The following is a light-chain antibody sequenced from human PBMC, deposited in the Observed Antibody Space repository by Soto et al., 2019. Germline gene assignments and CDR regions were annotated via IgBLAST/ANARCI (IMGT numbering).Light chain of an antibody. Sequence: DIHLTQSASFLSASVGYRFTITCRAGQGIRNYLAWYQQKPGRAPKLLIYIASILQTGVPSRFTGSQSGTESTLTITSLQPEDFATYYCQQVNNSPITFGQGTRLEIK. J-gene: IGKJ5*01. CDR1: QGIRNY. V-gene: IGKV1-9*01. CDR2: IAS. CDR3: QQVNNSPIT.